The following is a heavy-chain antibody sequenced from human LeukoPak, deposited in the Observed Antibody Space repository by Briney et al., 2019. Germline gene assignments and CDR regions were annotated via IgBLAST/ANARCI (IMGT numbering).Heavy chain of an antibody. CDR2: IYYSGST. Sequence: SETLSLTCTVSGGSISSYYWSWIRQPPGKGLEWIGYIYYSGSTNYNPSLKSRVTISVDTSKNQSSLKLSSVTAADTAVYHCARGPGYGDYFRPYYYGMDVWGQGTTVTVSS. CDR1: GGSISSYY. D-gene: IGHD4-17*01. V-gene: IGHV4-59*01. CDR3: ARGPGYGDYFRPYYYGMDV. J-gene: IGHJ6*02.